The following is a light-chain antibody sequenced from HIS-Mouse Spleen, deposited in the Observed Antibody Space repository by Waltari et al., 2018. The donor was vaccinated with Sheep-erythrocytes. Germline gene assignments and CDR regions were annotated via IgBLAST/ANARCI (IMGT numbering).Light chain of an antibody. CDR2: KAS. CDR3: QQYNSYSYT. V-gene: IGKV1-5*03. Sequence: DIQMTQSPSTLSASVGDRFTITCRASQSISSWLAWYQQKPGKAPKLLIYKASSLESGVTSRFSGSGSGTEFTLTISSLQPDDFATYYCQQYNSYSYTFGQGTKLKIK. CDR1: QSISSW. J-gene: IGKJ2*01.